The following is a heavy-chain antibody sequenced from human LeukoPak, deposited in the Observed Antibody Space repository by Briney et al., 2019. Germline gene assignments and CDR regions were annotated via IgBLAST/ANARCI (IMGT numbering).Heavy chain of an antibody. J-gene: IGHJ5*02. D-gene: IGHD2-2*01. V-gene: IGHV4-30-2*01. CDR1: GGSISSGGYS. Sequence: SQTLSLTCAVSGGSISSGGYSWSWIRQPPGKGLEWIGYIYHSGSTYYNPSLKSRVTISVDRSKNQFSLKLSSVTAADTAVYYCASIVVVPAAIGGWFDPWGQGTLVTVSS. CDR3: ASIVVVPAAIGGWFDP. CDR2: IYHSGST.